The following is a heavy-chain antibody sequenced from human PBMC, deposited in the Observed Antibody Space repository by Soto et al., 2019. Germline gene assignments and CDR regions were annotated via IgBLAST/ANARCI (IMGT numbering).Heavy chain of an antibody. V-gene: IGHV4-39*01. CDR3: ARNWNLALVPAAYFDS. D-gene: IGHD2-2*01. CDR1: NFSVLTSIYY. CDR2: VYYTGTT. Sequence: GSLRLTCTVSNFSVLTSIYYWAWIRQPPGKGLEWVGTVYYTGTTYYNPSLQSRVTISIDTSKNQFSLNLNSVTAADTAVYYCARNWNLALVPAAYFDSWGQGTLVTVSS. J-gene: IGHJ4*02.